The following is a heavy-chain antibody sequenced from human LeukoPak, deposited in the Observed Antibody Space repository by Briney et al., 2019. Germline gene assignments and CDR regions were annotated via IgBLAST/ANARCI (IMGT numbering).Heavy chain of an antibody. D-gene: IGHD4-11*01. CDR3: VRLHSLDFYYMDV. V-gene: IGHV3-9*01. J-gene: IGHJ6*03. CDR2: ISWNSGSI. CDR1: GFTFDDYA. Sequence: GGSLRLSCAASGFTFDDYAMHWVRQAPGKGLEWVSGISWNSGSIGYADSVKGRFTISRDNAKNSLYLQMNSLRAEDTALYHCVRLHSLDFYYMDVWGKGTTVTISS.